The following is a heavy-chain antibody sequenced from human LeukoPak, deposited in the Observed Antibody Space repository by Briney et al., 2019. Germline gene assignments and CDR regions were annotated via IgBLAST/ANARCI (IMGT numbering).Heavy chain of an antibody. J-gene: IGHJ4*02. Sequence: GGSLRLSCAASGFTVSSNYMSWVRQAPGKGLEWVSVIYSGGSTYYADSVKGRFTISRDNSKNTLYLQMNSLRAEDTAVYYCARGQSSGWLGFDYWGQGTLVTVSS. D-gene: IGHD6-19*01. CDR1: GFTVSSNY. V-gene: IGHV3-53*01. CDR3: ARGQSSGWLGFDY. CDR2: IYSGGST.